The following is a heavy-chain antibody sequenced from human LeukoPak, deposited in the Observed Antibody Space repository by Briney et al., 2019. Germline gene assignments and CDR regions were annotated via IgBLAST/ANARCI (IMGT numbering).Heavy chain of an antibody. V-gene: IGHV5-51*01. CDR2: IYPGDSDT. J-gene: IGHJ4*02. CDR1: GYSFTSYW. CDR3: ARGGPGSAVTPLGWYFDY. Sequence: GESLKISCKGSGYSFTSYWIGWVRQMPGKGLEWMGIIYPGDSDTRYSPSFQGQVTISADKSISTAYLQRSSLKASDTAMYYCARGGPGSAVTPLGWYFDYWGQGILVTVSS. D-gene: IGHD4-23*01.